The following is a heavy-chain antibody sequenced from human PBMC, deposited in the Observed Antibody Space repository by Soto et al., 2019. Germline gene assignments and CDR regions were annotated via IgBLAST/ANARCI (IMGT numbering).Heavy chain of an antibody. J-gene: IGHJ4*02. Sequence: SLRNSYRDTGVTGNTLDLGGLRITQNKGLEWVAAISHDGTNKNYGDSVKGRFTISRDNSKKTLYLQMNSLRPEDTALYYCVKAEYYYSRSCYYIFDSWGKGTLVTVSS. V-gene: IGHV3-30*18. D-gene: IGHD3-22*01. CDR2: ISHDGTNK. CDR1: GVTGNTLD. CDR3: VKAEYYYSRSCYYIFDS.